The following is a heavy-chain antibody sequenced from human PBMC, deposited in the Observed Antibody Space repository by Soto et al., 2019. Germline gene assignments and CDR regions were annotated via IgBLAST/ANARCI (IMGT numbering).Heavy chain of an antibody. J-gene: IGHJ4*02. CDR2: ISGSGGST. D-gene: IGHD4-4*01. CDR3: AKVTPFGSIDYSNTRQAYYFDY. Sequence: GGSLRLSCAASGFTFSSYAMSWVRQAPGKGLEWVSAISGSGGSTYYADSVKGRFTISRDNSKNTLYLQMNSLRAEDTAVYYCAKVTPFGSIDYSNTRQAYYFDYWGQGTLVTVSS. CDR1: GFTFSSYA. V-gene: IGHV3-23*01.